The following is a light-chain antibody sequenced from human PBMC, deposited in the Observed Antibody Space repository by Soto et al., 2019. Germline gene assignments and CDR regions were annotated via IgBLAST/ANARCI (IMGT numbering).Light chain of an antibody. V-gene: IGLV2-14*01. CDR3: SSYTSSHVV. CDR2: EVS. J-gene: IGLJ2*01. Sequence: QSALTQPASLSGSPGQSITISCTGTSSDIGAYDYVSWFQQHPGKAPKLMIYEVSNRPSGVSNRFSGSKSGNTASLTISGLQAEDEADYYCSSYTSSHVVFGGGTKLTVL. CDR1: SSDIGAYDY.